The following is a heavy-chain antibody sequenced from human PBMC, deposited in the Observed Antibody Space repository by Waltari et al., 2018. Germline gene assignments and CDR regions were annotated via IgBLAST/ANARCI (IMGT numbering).Heavy chain of an antibody. V-gene: IGHV1-2*02. CDR2: INPNSGDT. Sequence: QVQLVQSGAEVKKPGASVKVSCKTSGYTFIGHYIHWVRQAPGQGLEWMGWINPNSGDTNYAQNFQGSVTMTRDTSTSTAYMELRRLRSDDTAVYYCARTFWGSYPLFDYWGQGTLVTVSS. CDR1: GYTFIGHY. D-gene: IGHD3-16*02. CDR3: ARTFWGSYPLFDY. J-gene: IGHJ4*02.